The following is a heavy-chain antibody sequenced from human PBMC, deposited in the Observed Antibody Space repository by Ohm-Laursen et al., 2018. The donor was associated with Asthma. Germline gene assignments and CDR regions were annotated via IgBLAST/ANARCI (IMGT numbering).Heavy chain of an antibody. Sequence: SSVKVSCKASGGTFSSYAISWVRQAPGQGLEWMGGIIPIFGTANYAQKFQGRVTITADESTSTAYMELSSLRSEDTAVYYCAREIPRGSYPDYWGQGTLVTVSS. D-gene: IGHD1-26*01. CDR3: AREIPRGSYPDY. CDR1: GGTFSSYA. CDR2: IIPIFGTA. J-gene: IGHJ4*02. V-gene: IGHV1-69*01.